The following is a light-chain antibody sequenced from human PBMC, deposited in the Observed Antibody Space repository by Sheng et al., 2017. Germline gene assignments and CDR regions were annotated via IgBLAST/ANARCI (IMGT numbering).Light chain of an antibody. CDR1: TGTVTDDHY. CDR2: DTR. CDR3: LLSYSASQPV. Sequence: QAVVTQEPSLTVSPGGTVTLTCGSSTGTVTDDHYTYWFQQNDGQAPRTLIYDTRKKHTWTPGRFSGSLFGGKAALTLTGAQPEDEADYYCLLSYSASQPVFGGGTRLTVL. J-gene: IGLJ2*01. V-gene: IGLV7-46*01.